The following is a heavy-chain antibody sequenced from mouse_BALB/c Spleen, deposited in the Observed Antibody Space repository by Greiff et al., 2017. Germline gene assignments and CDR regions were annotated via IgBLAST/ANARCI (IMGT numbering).Heavy chain of an antibody. D-gene: IGHD3-3*01. Sequence: EVQLVESGGGLVQPGGSLKLSCAASGFTFSSYGMSWVRQTPDKRLELVATINSNGGSTYYPDSVKGRFTISRDNAKNTLYLQMSSLKSEDTAMYYCAFWGTGYYFDYWGQGTTLTVSS. V-gene: IGHV5-6-3*01. J-gene: IGHJ2*01. CDR3: AFWGTGYYFDY. CDR2: INSNGGST. CDR1: GFTFSSYG.